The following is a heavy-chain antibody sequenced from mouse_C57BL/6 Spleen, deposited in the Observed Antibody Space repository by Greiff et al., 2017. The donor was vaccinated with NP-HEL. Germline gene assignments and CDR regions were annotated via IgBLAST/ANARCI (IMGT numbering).Heavy chain of an antibody. CDR3: ARYCDGSGYYWYFDV. CDR1: GYTFTDYN. J-gene: IGHJ1*03. CDR2: INPNSGGT. D-gene: IGHD1-1*01. V-gene: IGHV1-22*01. Sequence: EVQLQESGPELVKPGASVKMSCKASGYTFTDYNMHWVKQSHGKSLEWIGYINPNSGGTSYNQKFKVKATLTVNKSSSTAYMELRSLTSEDSADYDAARYCDGSGYYWYFDVWGTGTTVTVSS.